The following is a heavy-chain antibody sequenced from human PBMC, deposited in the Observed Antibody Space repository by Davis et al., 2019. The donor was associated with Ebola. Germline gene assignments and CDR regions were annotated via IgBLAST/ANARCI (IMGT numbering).Heavy chain of an antibody. J-gene: IGHJ6*02. Sequence: PGGSLRLSCAASGFTFSNYGMHWVRQAPGKGLEWVAVISYDGSNKYYADSVKGRFTISRDNSKNTLYLQMNSLRAEDTAVYYCAKEIAVAGIYYYYGMDVWGQGTTVTVSS. CDR2: ISYDGSNK. CDR1: GFTFSNYG. CDR3: AKEIAVAGIYYYYGMDV. V-gene: IGHV3-30*18. D-gene: IGHD6-19*01.